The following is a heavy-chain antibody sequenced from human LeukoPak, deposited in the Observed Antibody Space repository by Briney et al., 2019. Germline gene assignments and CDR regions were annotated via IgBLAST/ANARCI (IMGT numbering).Heavy chain of an antibody. D-gene: IGHD3-16*02. V-gene: IGHV3-30*18. CDR2: ISYDGSNK. CDR1: GFTFSTYA. Sequence: GRSLRLSCAASGFTFSTYAMHWVRQAPGKGLEWVAFISYDGSNKYYADSVKGRFTISRDNSKNTLYLQMNSLRAEDTAVYYCAKDRLSVYHFDYGGRGPLVSVSS. J-gene: IGHJ4*02. CDR3: AKDRLSVYHFDY.